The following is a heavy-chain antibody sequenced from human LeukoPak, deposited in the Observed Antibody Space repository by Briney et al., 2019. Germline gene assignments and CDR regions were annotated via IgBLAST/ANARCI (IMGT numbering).Heavy chain of an antibody. CDR2: ISYDGSNK. D-gene: IGHD3-22*01. CDR1: GFAFSSYA. Sequence: PGGSLRLSCAASGFAFSSYAMPWVRQAPGKGLEWVAVISYDGSNKYYADSVKGRFTISRDNAKNTLYLQMNSLRAEDTAVYYCARVALYYDSSGFSFDPWGQGTLVTVSS. CDR3: ARVALYYDSSGFSFDP. V-gene: IGHV3-30-3*01. J-gene: IGHJ5*02.